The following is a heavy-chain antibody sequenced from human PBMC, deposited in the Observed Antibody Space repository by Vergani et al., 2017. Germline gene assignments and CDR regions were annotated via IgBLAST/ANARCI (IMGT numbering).Heavy chain of an antibody. CDR2: INHSGST. V-gene: IGHV4-31*03. D-gene: IGHD1-26*01. Sequence: QVQLQESGPGLVKPSQTLSLTCTVSGGSISSGGYYWSWIRQHPGKGLEWIGEINHSGSTNYNPSLKSRVTISVDTSKNQFSLKLSSVTAADTAVYYCARGPSVIVGATTFLGAFDIWGQGTMVTVSS. J-gene: IGHJ3*02. CDR1: GGSISSGGYY. CDR3: ARGPSVIVGATTFLGAFDI.